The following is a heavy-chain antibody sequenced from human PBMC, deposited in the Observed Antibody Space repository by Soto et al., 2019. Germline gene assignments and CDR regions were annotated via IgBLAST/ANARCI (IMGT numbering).Heavy chain of an antibody. CDR2: ISAHNGNT. CDR3: ARGMYGDY. J-gene: IGHJ4*02. D-gene: IGHD2-8*01. Sequence: QVHLVQSGAEVKKAGASVKVSCQGSGYAFTTYGITWVRQAPGQGLEWMGWISAHNGNTNYAQKLQGRVTVTRDTSTSTAYMELRSLRYDDTAVYYCARGMYGDYWGQGALVTVSS. V-gene: IGHV1-18*01. CDR1: GYAFTTYG.